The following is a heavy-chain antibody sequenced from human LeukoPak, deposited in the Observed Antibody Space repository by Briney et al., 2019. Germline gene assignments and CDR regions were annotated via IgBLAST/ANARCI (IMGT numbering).Heavy chain of an antibody. J-gene: IGHJ4*02. CDR2: ISGGGFGT. CDR1: GFTFSNYA. V-gene: IGHV3-23*01. CDR3: VQMAPYCGGDCYFDY. D-gene: IGHD2-21*02. Sequence: HPGGSLRLSCAASGFTFSNYAMSWVRQAPGKGLEWVSAISGGGFGTYYADSVKGRFTISRDNPKNTLYLLTNSLRVEDTAVYHCVQMAPYCGGDCYFDYWGQGTLVTVSS.